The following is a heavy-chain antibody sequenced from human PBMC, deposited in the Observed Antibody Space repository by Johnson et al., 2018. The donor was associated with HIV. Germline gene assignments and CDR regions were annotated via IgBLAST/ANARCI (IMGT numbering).Heavy chain of an antibody. Sequence: QVQLVESGGGVVQPGRSLRLSCIVSGFTFDDYGMSWVRQAPGKGLEWVAIISNTGSNKYYADSVKGRFTISRDNSKNTVFLQMNSLIPEDTAMYYCAAYYDFWSGSYTSGFDIWGQGTMVTVSS. J-gene: IGHJ3*02. V-gene: IGHV3-30*03. D-gene: IGHD3-3*01. CDR3: AAYYDFWSGSYTSGFDI. CDR2: ISNTGSNK. CDR1: GFTFDDYG.